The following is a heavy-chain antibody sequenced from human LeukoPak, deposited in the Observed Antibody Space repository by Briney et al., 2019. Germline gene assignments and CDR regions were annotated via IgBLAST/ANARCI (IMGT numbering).Heavy chain of an antibody. CDR2: IRGRYYGGTT. V-gene: IGHV3-49*04. Sequence: GGSLRLSCIASGFTFGDYAVNRVRQAPGKGLEWVGFIRGRYYGGTTEYAASVKGRFTISGDDSKSIAYLQMNSLKPEDTGVYYCTRLNTPGYDSALVYWGQGTLVTVPS. D-gene: IGHD5-12*01. CDR3: TRLNTPGYDSALVY. J-gene: IGHJ4*02. CDR1: GFTFGDYA.